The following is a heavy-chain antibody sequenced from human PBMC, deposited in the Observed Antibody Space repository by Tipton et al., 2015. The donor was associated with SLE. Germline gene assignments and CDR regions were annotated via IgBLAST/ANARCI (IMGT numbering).Heavy chain of an antibody. J-gene: IGHJ4*01. CDR2: IYYSGST. D-gene: IGHD2-8*01. Sequence: GLVKPSGTLSLTCTVSGGSISSSNYYWGWIRQPPGKGLEWIGSIYYSGSTYYNPSLKSRVSISVDTSKNQFFLNLHSVTAADTAVYYCARGGASVLIRNCYFDYWGQGSLVTVSS. CDR1: GGSISSSNYY. V-gene: IGHV4-39*07. CDR3: ARGGASVLIRNCYFDY.